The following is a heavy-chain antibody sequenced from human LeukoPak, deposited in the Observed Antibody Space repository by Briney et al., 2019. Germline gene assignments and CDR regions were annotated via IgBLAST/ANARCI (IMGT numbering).Heavy chain of an antibody. CDR3: ARGKYYFDY. V-gene: IGHV4-59*01. CDR1: VDSISGYY. CDR2: MYYSGNT. J-gene: IGHJ4*02. Sequence: TSETLSLTCTVSVDSISGYYWSWIRQPPGKGLEWIGYMYYSGNTNYNPSLKSRLTTSLDTSKNQFSLKLSSVTAADTAVYYCARGKYYFDYWGQGTLVTVSS.